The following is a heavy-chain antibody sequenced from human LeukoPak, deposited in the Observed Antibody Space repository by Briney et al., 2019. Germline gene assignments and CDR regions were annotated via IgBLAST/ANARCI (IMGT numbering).Heavy chain of an antibody. J-gene: IGHJ4*02. D-gene: IGHD2-2*01. CDR3: ARDVGEYCSSTNCYASHY. CDR1: GYTFTGCY. V-gene: IGHV1-2*02. Sequence: ASVEVSCKTSGYTFTGCYMHWVRQAPGQGIEWMGWINPHSGGTNYAQKFQGGVTMTRDTSITTAYMELSSLRSDDTAVYYCARDVGEYCSSTNCYASHYWGQGTLVTVSS. CDR2: INPHSGGT.